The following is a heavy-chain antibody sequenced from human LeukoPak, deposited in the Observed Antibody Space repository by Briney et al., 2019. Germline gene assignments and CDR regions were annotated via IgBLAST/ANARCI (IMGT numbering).Heavy chain of an antibody. V-gene: IGHV1-2*02. CDR2: INPNSGGT. J-gene: IGHJ4*02. D-gene: IGHD3-3*01. Sequence: PRASVKVSCKASGYTFTGYYMHWVRQAPGQGLEWMGWINPNSGGTNYAQKFQGRVTMTRDTSISTAYMELSRLRSDDTAVYYCATVDRRFLEWLPQSYYFDYWGQGTLVTVSS. CDR3: ATVDRRFLEWLPQSYYFDY. CDR1: GYTFTGYY.